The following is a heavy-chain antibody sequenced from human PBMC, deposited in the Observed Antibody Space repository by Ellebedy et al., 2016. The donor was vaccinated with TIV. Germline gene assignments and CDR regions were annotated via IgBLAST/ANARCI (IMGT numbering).Heavy chain of an antibody. CDR2: INPNSGGT. Sequence: ASVKVSCKAFGYTFTGHYIHWVRQAPGQGLEWMGWINPNSGGTFYAQKFQGWVTMTRDTSISTAYMELSRLKSDDSAVYYCARDQKPGVLSYSGMDVWGQGTTVTISS. D-gene: IGHD1-14*01. J-gene: IGHJ6*02. V-gene: IGHV1-2*04. CDR1: GYTFTGHY. CDR3: ARDQKPGVLSYSGMDV.